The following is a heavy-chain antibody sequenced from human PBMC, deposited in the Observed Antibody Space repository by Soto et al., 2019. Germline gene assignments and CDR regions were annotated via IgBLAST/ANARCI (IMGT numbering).Heavy chain of an antibody. D-gene: IGHD2-15*01. CDR3: ARSRFVVGVTEDYYGMDV. Sequence: SVKVSCKSSGGTFSNSPISWVRQAPGQGLEWMGGVIPLFRTANYAQKFQGRVTITADESTNTAYMELSSLRSGDTAVYYCARSRFVVGVTEDYYGMDVWGQGTTVTVS. CDR1: GGTFSNSP. V-gene: IGHV1-69*13. J-gene: IGHJ6*02. CDR2: VIPLFRTA.